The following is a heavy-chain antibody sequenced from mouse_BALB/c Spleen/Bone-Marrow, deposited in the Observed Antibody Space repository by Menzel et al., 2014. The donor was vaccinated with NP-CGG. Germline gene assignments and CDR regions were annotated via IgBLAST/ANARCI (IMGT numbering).Heavy chain of an antibody. CDR3: ARYRLGTYFDY. J-gene: IGHJ2*01. CDR2: IDPANGNT. Sequence: DVKLQESGAELVKPGASVKLSCTASGFNIKDTYMHWVKQRPEQGLEWIGRIDPANGNTKYDPKFQGKATITADTSSNIAYLQLSSLTSEDTAVYYCARYRLGTYFDYWGQGTTLTVSS. CDR1: GFNIKDTY. D-gene: IGHD2-14*01. V-gene: IGHV14-3*02.